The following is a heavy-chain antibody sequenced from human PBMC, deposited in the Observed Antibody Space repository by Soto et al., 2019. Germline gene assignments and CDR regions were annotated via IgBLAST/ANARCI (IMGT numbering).Heavy chain of an antibody. CDR2: ISHDGSHE. J-gene: IGHJ5*02. D-gene: IGHD3-10*01. CDR1: GLSIYTSA. CDR3: ARNTDHRLVRGWLDP. Sequence: GGSLRLSCAASGLSIYTSAMHWVRQAPGKGLEWVAMISHDGSHEYYGDSVKGRFSVSRDNSQNILHLQMNSLRIEDTAVYFCARNTDHRLVRGWLDPWGQGTLVTVSS. V-gene: IGHV3-30*04.